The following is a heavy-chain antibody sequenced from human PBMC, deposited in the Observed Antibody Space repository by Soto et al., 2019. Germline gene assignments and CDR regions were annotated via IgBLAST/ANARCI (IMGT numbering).Heavy chain of an antibody. Sequence: PSETLSLTCTVSGGSISGSSYYWGWIRQPPGKGLEWIGAIYYTGRTYYKPSLKSRVTISVDASKNQFSLKLNSLSAEDTAVYYCARESEDLTSNFDYWGQGTLVTVSS. CDR1: GGSISGSSYY. CDR2: IYYTGRT. V-gene: IGHV4-39*02. J-gene: IGHJ4*02. CDR3: ARESEDLTSNFDY.